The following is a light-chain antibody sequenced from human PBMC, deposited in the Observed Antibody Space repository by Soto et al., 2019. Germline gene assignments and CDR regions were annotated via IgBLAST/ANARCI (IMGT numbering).Light chain of an antibody. CDR2: GAS. CDR3: QQYGSSLSIT. Sequence: EIVLTQSPGTLSWSPGERATLSCGASQSVSSSYLAWYQQKPGQAPRLLIYGASSRATGIPDRFSGSGSGTDFTLTISRLEPEDFAVYYCQQYGSSLSITFGQGTRLEIK. J-gene: IGKJ5*01. CDR1: QSVSSSY. V-gene: IGKV3-20*01.